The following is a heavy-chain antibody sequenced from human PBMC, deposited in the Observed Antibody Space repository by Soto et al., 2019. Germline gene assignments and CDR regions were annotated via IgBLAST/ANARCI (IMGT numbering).Heavy chain of an antibody. J-gene: IGHJ4*02. D-gene: IGHD7-27*01. CDR1: GININNYF. Sequence: EVQLLESGGALVQPGGPLKPSCQVSGININNYFLSWVPQAPGKGLEWASSISGSGGSTYYADPVKGRFTISRDNSRNTLYLQMNSLRAEDTAVYYCAKGWGDYWGQGTQVTVSS. CDR3: AKGWGDY. CDR2: ISGSGGST. V-gene: IGHV3-23*01.